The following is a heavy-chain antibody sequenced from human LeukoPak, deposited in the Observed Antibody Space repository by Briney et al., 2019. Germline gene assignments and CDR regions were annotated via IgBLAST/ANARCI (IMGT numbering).Heavy chain of an antibody. V-gene: IGHV3-21*01. CDR2: ISCSSSYI. J-gene: IGHJ6*03. CDR3: ARMDSGSYLFYYYYMDV. CDR1: GFPFSSYS. D-gene: IGHD1-26*01. Sequence: GSLQLSCAASGFPFSSYSMNWVRPAPGKGLEWVSSISCSSSYIYYADSVKGRFTISRDNAKNSLYLQMNSLRAEDTAVYYCARMDSGSYLFYYYYMDVWGKGTTVTVSS.